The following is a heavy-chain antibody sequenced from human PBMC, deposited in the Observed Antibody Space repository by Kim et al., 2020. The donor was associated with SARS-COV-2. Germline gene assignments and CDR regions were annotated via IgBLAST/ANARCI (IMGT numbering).Heavy chain of an antibody. CDR3: ARVDDLPGRNNWYFDL. J-gene: IGHJ2*01. V-gene: IGHV3-13*01. Sequence: SVKCRFTISRENAKNSWYLQMNSLQAGETAVYYCARVDDLPGRNNWYFDLWGRGTLVTVSS. D-gene: IGHD1-1*01.